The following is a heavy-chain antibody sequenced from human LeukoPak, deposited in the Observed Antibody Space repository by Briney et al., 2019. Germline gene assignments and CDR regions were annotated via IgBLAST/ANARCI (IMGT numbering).Heavy chain of an antibody. CDR3: ARDGKPDIVATIGYFDY. CDR2: ISSSSSTI. CDR1: GFSFNRYS. V-gene: IGHV3-48*01. D-gene: IGHD5-12*01. J-gene: IGHJ4*02. Sequence: GGSLRLSCAASGFSFNRYSLNWVRQAPGKGLEWVSYISSSSSTIYYADSVKGRFTISRDNAKNSLYLQMNSLRAEDTAVYYCARDGKPDIVATIGYFDYWGQRTLVTVSS.